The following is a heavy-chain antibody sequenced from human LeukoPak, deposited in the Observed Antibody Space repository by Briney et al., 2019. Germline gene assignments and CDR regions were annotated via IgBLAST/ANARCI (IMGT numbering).Heavy chain of an antibody. V-gene: IGHV1-8*02. CDR3: ARTPPKGDIDT. CDR2: VGPKTGDR. J-gene: IGHJ5*02. Sequence: ASVTVSCKASGGTFSSYAISWVRQASGQGLEWIGWVGPKTGDRGYALKFQGRVTMTSDTSETTVYMEVRSLTSEDTAVYYCARTPPKGDIDTWGQGTMVTVSS. D-gene: IGHD2-21*02. CDR1: GGTFSSYA.